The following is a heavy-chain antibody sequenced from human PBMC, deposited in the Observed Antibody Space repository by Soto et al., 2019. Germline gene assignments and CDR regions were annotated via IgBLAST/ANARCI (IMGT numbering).Heavy chain of an antibody. Sequence: QVQLVQSGAAVKKPGSSVKVSCKASGGTFSSYTISWVRQAPGQGLEWMGRIIPILGIANYAQKFQGRVTITADKSTSTAYMELSSLRSEDTAVYYCARDLIVVDSAGWFDPWGQGTLVTVSS. CDR2: IIPILGIA. CDR1: GGTFSSYT. J-gene: IGHJ5*02. CDR3: ARDLIVVDSAGWFDP. D-gene: IGHD2-2*01. V-gene: IGHV1-69*08.